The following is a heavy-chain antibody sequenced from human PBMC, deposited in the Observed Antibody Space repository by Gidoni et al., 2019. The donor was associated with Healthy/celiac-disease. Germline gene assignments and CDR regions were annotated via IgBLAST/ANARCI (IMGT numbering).Heavy chain of an antibody. CDR3: AKDKEDVRVYYYGMDV. J-gene: IGHJ6*02. CDR2: ISWNSGSI. Sequence: EVQLVESGGGLVQPGRSLRLSCSASGFTFDDYAMHWVRQAPGKGLEWLSGISWNSGSIGYADPVKGRFTISRDNAKNSLYLQMNSLRSEDTALYYCAKDKEDVRVYYYGMDVWGQGTTVTVSS. CDR1: GFTFDDYA. V-gene: IGHV3-9*01.